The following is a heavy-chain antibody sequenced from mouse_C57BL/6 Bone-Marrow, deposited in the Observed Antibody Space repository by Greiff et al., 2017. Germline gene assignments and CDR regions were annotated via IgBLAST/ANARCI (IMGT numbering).Heavy chain of an antibody. CDR3: THYAYGPWDY. Sequence: VQLQQSGAELVRPGASVKLSCTASGFNIKDDYMHWVKQRPEQGLEWIGWIDPENGDTEYASKFQGKATITADTSSNPAYLQLSSLTSEDTAVYYCTHYAYGPWDYWGQGTTLTVSS. D-gene: IGHD2-2*01. J-gene: IGHJ2*01. CDR1: GFNIKDDY. V-gene: IGHV14-4*01. CDR2: IDPENGDT.